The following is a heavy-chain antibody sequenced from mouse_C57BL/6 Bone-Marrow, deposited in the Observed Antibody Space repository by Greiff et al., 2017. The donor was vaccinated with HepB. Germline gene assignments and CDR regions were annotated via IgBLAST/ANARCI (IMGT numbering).Heavy chain of an antibody. CDR1: GYTFTSYW. J-gene: IGHJ4*01. CDR3: ARDLYYAMDY. V-gene: IGHV1-64*01. Sequence: QVQLQQSGAELVKPGASVKLSCKASGYTFTSYWMHWVKQRPGQGLEWIGMIHPNSGSTNYNEKFKSKATLTVDKSSSTAYMQLSSLTSEDSAVYYCARDLYYAMDYWGQGTSVTVSS. CDR2: IHPNSGST.